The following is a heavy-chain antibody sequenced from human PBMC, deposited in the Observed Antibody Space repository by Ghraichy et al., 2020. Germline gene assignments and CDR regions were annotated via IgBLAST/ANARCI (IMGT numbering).Heavy chain of an antibody. J-gene: IGHJ6*02. CDR1: GGSINNYY. CDR2: IFYSGNT. Sequence: SETLSLTCTVSGGSINNYYWNWIRHSPGKGLEWIASIFYSGNTNYNPSLGSRVNISVDTSKNQFSLNLRSVTAADTAVYYCARGPYSISSPCPTYYYYFGMDVWGQGTTVTVSS. CDR3: ARGPYSISSPCPTYYYYFGMDV. D-gene: IGHD6-13*01. V-gene: IGHV4-59*01.